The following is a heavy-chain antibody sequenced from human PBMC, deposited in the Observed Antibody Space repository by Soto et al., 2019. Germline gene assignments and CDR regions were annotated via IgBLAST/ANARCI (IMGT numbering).Heavy chain of an antibody. D-gene: IGHD2-15*01. J-gene: IGHJ3*02. CDR2: ISSSSSYI. CDR1: GFTFSSYS. Sequence: GSLRLSCAASGFTFSSYSMNWVRQAPGKGLEWVSSISSSSSYIYYADSVKGRFTISRDNAKNSLYLQMNSLRAEDTAVYYCARDCLVGGSCYSPDAFGIWGQGTMVTVSS. CDR3: ARDCLVGGSCYSPDAFGI. V-gene: IGHV3-21*01.